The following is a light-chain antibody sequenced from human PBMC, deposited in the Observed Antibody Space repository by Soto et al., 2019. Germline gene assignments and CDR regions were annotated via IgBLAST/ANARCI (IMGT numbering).Light chain of an antibody. CDR3: MQGTREPDKYT. Sequence: DVVMTQSPLSLPVTLGQPASISCRSSQSLVYSDGNTYLNWFQQRPGQSPRRLIYKVSNRDSGVPDRFTACGSGTDFTPKISRVEAEDVGVYYCMQGTREPDKYTFGQGTKLEIK. CDR1: QSLVYSDGNTY. J-gene: IGKJ2*01. V-gene: IGKV2-30*01. CDR2: KVS.